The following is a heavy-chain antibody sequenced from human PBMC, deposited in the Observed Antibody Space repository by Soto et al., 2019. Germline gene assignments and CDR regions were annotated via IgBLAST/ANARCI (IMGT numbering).Heavy chain of an antibody. V-gene: IGHV1-18*01. CDR3: ARDPRGHFQY. J-gene: IGHJ1*01. D-gene: IGHD5-12*01. CDR1: GYTFTTYG. Sequence: QVQLVQSGAEVKKPGASVKVSCKASGYTFTTYGISWVRQAPGQGLEWMGWISAYNGDTNYAQKFQGRVTMTTDTSRRTAYMEVRSLRSDDTAVYYCARDPRGHFQYWGQGTLVTVSS. CDR2: ISAYNGDT.